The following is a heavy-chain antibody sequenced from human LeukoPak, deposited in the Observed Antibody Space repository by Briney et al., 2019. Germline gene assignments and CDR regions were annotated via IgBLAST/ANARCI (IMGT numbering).Heavy chain of an antibody. Sequence: SETLSLTCAVSGYSISSGYHWGWIRRSPGKGLEWIGSINHSGSTYYNPSLKGRVTISLDRSKNQFSLKLSSVTAADTAVYYCARDPGGSSAWYFDYWGQGTLVTVSS. J-gene: IGHJ4*02. CDR3: ARDPGGSSAWYFDY. D-gene: IGHD6-19*01. CDR1: GYSISSGYH. CDR2: INHSGST. V-gene: IGHV4-38-2*02.